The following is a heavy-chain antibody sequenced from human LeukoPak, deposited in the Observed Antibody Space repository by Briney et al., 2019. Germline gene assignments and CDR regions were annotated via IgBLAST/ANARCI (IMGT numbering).Heavy chain of an antibody. J-gene: IGHJ2*01. Sequence: SETLSLTCTVSGGSISSAEYYWSWIRQPPGKGLEWIGYIYYSGSTYYNPSLKSRVTISVGTSKNQFSLKLSSVTAADTAVYYCARARRGLGGDYVPYWYFDLWGRGTLVTVSS. V-gene: IGHV4-30-4*01. CDR3: ARARRGLGGDYVPYWYFDL. CDR1: GGSISSAEYY. CDR2: IYYSGST. D-gene: IGHD4-17*01.